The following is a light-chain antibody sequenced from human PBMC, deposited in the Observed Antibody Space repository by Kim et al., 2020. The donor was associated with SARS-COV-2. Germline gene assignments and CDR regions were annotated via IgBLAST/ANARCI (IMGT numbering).Light chain of an antibody. Sequence: DIRMTQSPSSLPASVGDRVTITCRASQGINNDLAWYQQKPGKVPNLLIYGASALQSGVPSRFSGRGSGTDFTLTISSLQPEDVAIYYCQKYNGAPWTFGQGTKVEIK. CDR3: QKYNGAPWT. J-gene: IGKJ1*01. CDR1: QGINND. CDR2: GAS. V-gene: IGKV1-27*01.